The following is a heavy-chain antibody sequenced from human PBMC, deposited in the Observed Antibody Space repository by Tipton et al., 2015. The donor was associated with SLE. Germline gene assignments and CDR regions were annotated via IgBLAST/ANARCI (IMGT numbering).Heavy chain of an antibody. CDR2: INHSGST. Sequence: TLSLTCSVYGGSFTTYYWNWISQPPGKGLEWIGDINHSGSTNYNPSLMSRATISVDTSKTQSSLKLSSVTAADTAVYYCARREVLDYWGQGTLVTVSS. V-gene: IGHV4-34*01. J-gene: IGHJ4*02. CDR1: GGSFTTYY. CDR3: ARREVLDY. D-gene: IGHD1-1*01.